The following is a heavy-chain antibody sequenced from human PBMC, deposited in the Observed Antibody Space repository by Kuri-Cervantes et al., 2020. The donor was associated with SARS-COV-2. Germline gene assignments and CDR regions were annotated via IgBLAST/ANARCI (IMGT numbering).Heavy chain of an antibody. V-gene: IGHV3-9*01. J-gene: IGHJ4*02. CDR1: GFTFDDYA. Sequence: LSLTCAASGFTFDDYAMHWVRQAPGKGLEWVSGISWNSGSIGYADSVKGRFTISRDNAKNSLYLQMNSLGAEDTAVYYCAKDIIAAAGMTIDYWGQGTLVTVSS. CDR3: AKDIIAAAGMTIDY. CDR2: ISWNSGSI. D-gene: IGHD6-13*01.